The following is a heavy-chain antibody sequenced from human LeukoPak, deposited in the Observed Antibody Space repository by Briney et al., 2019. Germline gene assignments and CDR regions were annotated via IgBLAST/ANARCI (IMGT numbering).Heavy chain of an antibody. J-gene: IGHJ5*02. CDR3: ARALAFGIVVVPAALGGWFDP. Sequence: PSETLSLTCTVSGGSISSYYWSWIRQPPGKGLEWIGEINHSGSTNYNPSLKSRVTISVDTSKNQFSLKLSSVTAADTAVYYCARALAFGIVVVPAALGGWFDPWGQGTLVTVSS. V-gene: IGHV4-34*01. D-gene: IGHD2-2*01. CDR1: GGSISSYY. CDR2: INHSGST.